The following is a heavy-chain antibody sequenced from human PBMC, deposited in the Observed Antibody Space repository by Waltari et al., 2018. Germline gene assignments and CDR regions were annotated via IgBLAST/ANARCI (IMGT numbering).Heavy chain of an antibody. J-gene: IGHJ4*02. Sequence: QVQLVQSGAEVKKPGSSVKVSCKASGGTFSSYAISWVRQAPGQGLEWMGRIIPSFSTANYAQKFQGRVTITADKSTSTAYMELSSLRSEDTAVYYCARDLSIVVVVAATQGGYFDYWGQGTLVTVSS. V-gene: IGHV1-69*08. D-gene: IGHD2-15*01. CDR2: IIPSFSTA. CDR3: ARDLSIVVVVAATQGGYFDY. CDR1: GGTFSSYA.